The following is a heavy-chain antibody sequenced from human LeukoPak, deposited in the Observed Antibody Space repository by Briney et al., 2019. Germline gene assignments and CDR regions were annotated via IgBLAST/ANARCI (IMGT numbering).Heavy chain of an antibody. Sequence: GGSLRLSCAASGFTFSSYTMRWVRQAPGKGLEWVSSISGSGGSTYYSDSVKGRFTSSRDNSKNTLYLQMNSLRVEDTAVYYCATSSTWQTMTFDYWGQGTLVTVSS. CDR3: ATSSTWQTMTFDY. J-gene: IGHJ4*02. D-gene: IGHD6-13*01. CDR1: GFTFSSYT. CDR2: ISGSGGST. V-gene: IGHV3-23*01.